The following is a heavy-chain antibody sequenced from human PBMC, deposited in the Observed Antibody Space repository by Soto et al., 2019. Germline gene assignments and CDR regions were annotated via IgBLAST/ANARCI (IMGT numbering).Heavy chain of an antibody. CDR2: IYYSGST. Sequence: PSETLSLTCTVSGGSVSSGSYYWSWIRQPPGKGLELIGYIYYSGSTNYNPSLKSRVTISVETSKKQFSLKLSSVTAADTAVYYCAARIAPPENWFHXWGQGTLVTVSX. J-gene: IGHJ5*02. V-gene: IGHV4-61*01. CDR3: AARIAPPENWFHX. D-gene: IGHD6-6*01. CDR1: GGSVSSGSYY.